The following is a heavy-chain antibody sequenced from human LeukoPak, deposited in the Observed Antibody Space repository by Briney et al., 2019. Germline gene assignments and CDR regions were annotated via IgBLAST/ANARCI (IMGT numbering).Heavy chain of an antibody. J-gene: IGHJ6*03. CDR2: FDPEDGET. Sequence: ASVKVSCKVSGYTLTELSMHWVRQAPGKGLEGMGGFDPEDGETIYAQKFQGRVTMTEDTSTDTAYMELSSLRSEDTAVYYCATDRGSSNLSNYYYYMDVWGKGTTVTVSS. CDR1: GYTLTELS. D-gene: IGHD6-6*01. CDR3: ATDRGSSNLSNYYYYMDV. V-gene: IGHV1-24*01.